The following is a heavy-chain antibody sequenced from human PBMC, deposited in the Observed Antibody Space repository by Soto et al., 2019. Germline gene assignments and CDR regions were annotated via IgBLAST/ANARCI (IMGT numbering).Heavy chain of an antibody. Sequence: GGSLRLSCAASGFTFSSYEMNWVRQAPGKGLEWVSYISSSGSTIYYADSVKGRFTISRDNAKNSLYLQMNSLRAEDTAVYYCATPPWGLRLVPHYGMDVWGQGTTVTVSS. CDR3: ATPPWGLRLVPHYGMDV. D-gene: IGHD3-16*01. CDR1: GFTFSSYE. CDR2: ISSSGSTI. J-gene: IGHJ6*02. V-gene: IGHV3-48*03.